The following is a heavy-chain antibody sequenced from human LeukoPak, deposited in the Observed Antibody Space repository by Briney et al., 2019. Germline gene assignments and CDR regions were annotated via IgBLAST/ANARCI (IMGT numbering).Heavy chain of an antibody. CDR1: GFPFSTYA. V-gene: IGHV3-23*01. Sequence: PGGSLRLSCAASGFPFSTYAMSWVRQAPGKGLEWVSSIGGSGSSTYYADSVKGRFTISRDNSKNTLYLQMNSLRAEDTAVYYCAKQGSGSYLDRWGQGTLVTVSS. CDR3: AKQGSGSYLDR. J-gene: IGHJ4*02. CDR2: IGGSGSST. D-gene: IGHD1-26*01.